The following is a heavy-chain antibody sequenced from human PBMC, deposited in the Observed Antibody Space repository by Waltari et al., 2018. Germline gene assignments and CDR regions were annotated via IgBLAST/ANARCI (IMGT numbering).Heavy chain of an antibody. V-gene: IGHV1-46*01. CDR3: ARLGAEDFDY. D-gene: IGHD3-16*01. J-gene: IGHJ4*02. Sequence: QVQLVQSGAEVKKPGASVKVSCKASGSTFTSYYIHWVRQAPGQGLEWMGIINPTGGNTSYAQKFQGRFTMTRDTSTSTVYMELSSLISEDTAVYYCARLGAEDFDYWGQGTLVTVSS. CDR2: INPTGGNT. CDR1: GSTFTSYY.